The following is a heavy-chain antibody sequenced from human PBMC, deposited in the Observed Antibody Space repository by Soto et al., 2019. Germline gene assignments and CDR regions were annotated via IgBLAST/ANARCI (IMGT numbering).Heavy chain of an antibody. CDR2: ISAYNGNT. CDR3: ARGRTGYQTVGMDV. CDR1: GYTFTSYG. Sequence: QVQLVQSGAEVKKPGASVKVSCKASGYTFTSYGISWVRQAPGQGLEGMGWISAYNGNTNYTQKLQGRVTMTTDTYTSRDYMEGRSLRSDDTAVYYCARGRTGYQTVGMDVWGQGTTVIVS. D-gene: IGHD3-9*01. J-gene: IGHJ6*02. V-gene: IGHV1-18*01.